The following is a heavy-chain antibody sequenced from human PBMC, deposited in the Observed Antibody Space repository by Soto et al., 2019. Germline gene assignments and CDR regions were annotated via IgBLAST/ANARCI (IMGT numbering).Heavy chain of an antibody. CDR1: DGSISNYY. Sequence: QVQLKESGPGLVKPSETLSLNCPVSDGSISNYYWTWIRQSPGKGLEWIGYTHSNGNTNYNPSLRGRVTVSLDTSKNQFSLKLNSVTAADTAVYFCARSPRGQHLTHRGQGTLVTVSS. V-gene: IGHV4-59*01. D-gene: IGHD6-13*01. J-gene: IGHJ4*02. CDR2: THSNGNT. CDR3: ARSPRGQHLTH.